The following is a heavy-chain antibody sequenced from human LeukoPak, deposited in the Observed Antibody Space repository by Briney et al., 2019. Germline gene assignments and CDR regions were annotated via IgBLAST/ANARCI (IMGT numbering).Heavy chain of an antibody. CDR1: GGSISGYY. V-gene: IGHV4-59*08. CDR3: ARHYYDRSDSYSFDY. D-gene: IGHD3-22*01. CDR2: IFSSGST. Sequence: SETLSLTCTVSGGSISGYYWSWIRQPPGKGLEWIGYIFSSGSTNYNPSLKSRVAVSEDTSVNQFSLKLSSVTAADTAVYYCARHYYDRSDSYSFDYWGQGTLVTVSS. J-gene: IGHJ4*02.